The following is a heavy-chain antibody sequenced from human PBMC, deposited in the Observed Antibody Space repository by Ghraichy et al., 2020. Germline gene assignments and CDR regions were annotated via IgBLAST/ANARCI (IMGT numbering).Heavy chain of an antibody. CDR3: ARDLYYYDSSGYPPGY. CDR2: ISSSGSTI. CDR1: GFTFSDYY. Sequence: GESLNISCAASGFTFSDYYMSWIRQAPGKGLEWVSYISSSGSTIYYADSVKGRFTISRDNAKNSLYLQMNSLRAEDTAVYYCARDLYYYDSSGYPPGYWGQGTLVTVSS. J-gene: IGHJ4*02. V-gene: IGHV3-11*01. D-gene: IGHD3-22*01.